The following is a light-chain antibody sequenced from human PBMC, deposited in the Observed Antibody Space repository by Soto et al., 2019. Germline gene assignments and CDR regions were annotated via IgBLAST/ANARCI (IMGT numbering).Light chain of an antibody. CDR3: QQYKSYSFT. CDR2: DAS. J-gene: IGKJ2*01. V-gene: IGKV1-5*01. CDR1: QSISSW. Sequence: DIQMTQYPSTLSASVGYRVTITCRANQSISSWLAWYQQKPGKAPKLLIYDASSLESGVPSRFSGSGSGTAFTLSSSSLQPDAFATYYFQQYKSYSFTFGQGTKLEIK.